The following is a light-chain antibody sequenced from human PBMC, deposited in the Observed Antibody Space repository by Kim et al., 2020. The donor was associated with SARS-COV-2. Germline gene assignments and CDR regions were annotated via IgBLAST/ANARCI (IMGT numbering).Light chain of an antibody. CDR3: QTWGTGIRV. V-gene: IGLV4-69*01. CDR2: VNSDGSH. J-gene: IGLJ3*02. Sequence: ASVKLTCTLSSGHSTYAIAWHQLQPEKGPRYLMKVNSDGSHRRGDGIPDRFSGSSSGAERHLSISSLQSEDEADYYCQTWGTGIRVFGGGTQLTVL. CDR1: SGHSTYA.